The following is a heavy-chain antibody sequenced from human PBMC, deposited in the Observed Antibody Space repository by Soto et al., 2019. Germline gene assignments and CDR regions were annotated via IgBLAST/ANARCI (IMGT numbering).Heavy chain of an antibody. J-gene: IGHJ5*02. CDR3: ARDKGSRGYSYPNWFDP. CDR1: GYTFTSYG. CDR2: ISAYNGNT. Sequence: VASVKVSCKASGYTFTSYGISWVRQAPGQGLEWMGWISAYNGNTNYAQKLQGRVTMTTDTSTSTAYMELRSLRSDDTAVYYCARDKGSRGYSYPNWFDPWGQGTLVTVSS. D-gene: IGHD5-18*01. V-gene: IGHV1-18*01.